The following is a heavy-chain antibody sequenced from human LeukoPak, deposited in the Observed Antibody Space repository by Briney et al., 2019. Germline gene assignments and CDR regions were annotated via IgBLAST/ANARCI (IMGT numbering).Heavy chain of an antibody. CDR1: GFSLSTSGMR. V-gene: IGHV2-70*04. CDR3: ARTPNFYYYMDV. CDR2: IDWDDDK. J-gene: IGHJ6*03. Sequence: SGPALVKPTQTLTLTCTSSGFSLSTSGMRVNWIRQPPGKALEWLARIDWDDDKFYSTSLKTRLTISKDTSKNQVVLTMTNMDPVDTATYYCARTPNFYYYMDVWGEGTTVTVSS. D-gene: IGHD1-1*01.